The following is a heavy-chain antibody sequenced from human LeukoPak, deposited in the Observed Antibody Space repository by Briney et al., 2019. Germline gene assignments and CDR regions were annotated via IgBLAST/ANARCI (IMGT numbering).Heavy chain of an antibody. CDR2: IRYDGSNK. D-gene: IGHD3-22*01. J-gene: IGHJ4*02. CDR3: AKLYSYYYDRSGYYPDY. Sequence: GGSLRLSCAASGFTFSTYGMHWVRQAPGKGLEWVAFIRYDGSNKYYADSVKGRFTISRDTSKNTLYLQMNSLRAEDTAVYYCAKLYSYYYDRSGYYPDYWGQGTLVTVSS. V-gene: IGHV3-30*02. CDR1: GFTFSTYG.